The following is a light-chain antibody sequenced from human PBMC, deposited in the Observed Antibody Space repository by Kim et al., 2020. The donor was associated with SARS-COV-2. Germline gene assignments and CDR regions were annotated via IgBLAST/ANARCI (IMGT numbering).Light chain of an antibody. CDR3: QQYYSTPQLT. CDR1: QSVLYSSNNKNY. CDR2: WAS. J-gene: IGKJ4*01. Sequence: DIVMTQSPDSLAVSPGERTTINCKSSQSVLYSSNNKNYLAWYQQKPGQPPKLLIYWASTRESGVPDRFSGSGSGTDFTLTISSLQAEDVAVYYCQQYYSTPQLTFGGGTKLEI. V-gene: IGKV4-1*01.